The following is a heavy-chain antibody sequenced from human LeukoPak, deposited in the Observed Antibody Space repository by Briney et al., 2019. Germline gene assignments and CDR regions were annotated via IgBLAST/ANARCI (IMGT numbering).Heavy chain of an antibody. D-gene: IGHD4-17*01. CDR2: IKQDGSEK. J-gene: IGHJ4*02. V-gene: IGHV3-7*01. Sequence: GGSLRLSCAASGSTFSSYWMSWVRQAPGKGLEWVANIKQDGSEKYYVDSVKGRFTISRDNAKNSLYLQMNSLRAEDTAVYYCVRYDYGDYLFDYWGQGTLVTVSS. CDR3: VRYDYGDYLFDY. CDR1: GSTFSSYW.